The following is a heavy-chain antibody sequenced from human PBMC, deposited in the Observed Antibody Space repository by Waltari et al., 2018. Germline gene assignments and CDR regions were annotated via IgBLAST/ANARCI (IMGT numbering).Heavy chain of an antibody. CDR2: INHSGST. J-gene: IGHJ5*02. CDR1: GGSFSGYY. Sequence: QVQLQQWGAGLLKPSETLSLTCAVYGGSFSGYYWSWIRQPPGKGLEWIGEINHSGSTNSNPSLKSRVTISVDTSKNQFSLKLSSVTAADTAVYYCARGLSGYCSSTSCYGRSWFDPWGQGTLVTVSS. D-gene: IGHD2-2*01. CDR3: ARGLSGYCSSTSCYGRSWFDP. V-gene: IGHV4-34*01.